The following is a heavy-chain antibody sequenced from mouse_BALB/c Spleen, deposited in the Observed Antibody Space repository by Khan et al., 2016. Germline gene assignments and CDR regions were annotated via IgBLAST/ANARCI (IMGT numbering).Heavy chain of an antibody. CDR3: ARAPPRWYFDV. Sequence: VQLQQSGPGLVKPSQSLSLTCTVTGYSITSDYAWNWIRQFPGNKLEWMGYISYSGSTSYNPSFKSRISITRDTSKNQFFLQLNSVTTEDTATYYCARAPPRWYFDVWGAGTTVTVSS. V-gene: IGHV3-2*02. CDR2: ISYSGST. CDR1: GYSITSDYA. J-gene: IGHJ1*01.